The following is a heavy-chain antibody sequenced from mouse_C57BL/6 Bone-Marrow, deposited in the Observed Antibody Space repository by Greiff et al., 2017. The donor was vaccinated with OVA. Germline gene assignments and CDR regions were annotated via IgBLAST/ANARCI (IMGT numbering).Heavy chain of an antibody. J-gene: IGHJ3*01. Sequence: VQLQQPGAALAKPGASVKLSCKASGSTFTSYWMHWVKQRPGQGLEWIGYINPSSGYTKYNQKLKDKATLTADNSSSTAYLQLSSQTYKDSAVDDCARRILRRNWFANWGQGKRVAVSA. D-gene: IGHD1-1*01. V-gene: IGHV1-7*01. CDR3: ARRILRRNWFAN. CDR2: INPSSGYT. CDR1: GSTFTSYW.